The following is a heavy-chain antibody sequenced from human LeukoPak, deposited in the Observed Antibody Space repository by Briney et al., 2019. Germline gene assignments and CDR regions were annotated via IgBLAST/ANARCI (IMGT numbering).Heavy chain of an antibody. V-gene: IGHV1-46*01. CDR3: ARGDGGSYGFDY. Sequence: ASVKVSCKASGYTXTSYYMHWVRQAPGQGLEWMGIINPSGGDTSYAQKFQGRLTMTRDTSTNTVYMELTSLRSEDTAVYYCARGDGGSYGFDYWGQGTLVTVSS. D-gene: IGHD1-26*01. CDR2: INPSGGDT. J-gene: IGHJ4*02. CDR1: GYTXTSYY.